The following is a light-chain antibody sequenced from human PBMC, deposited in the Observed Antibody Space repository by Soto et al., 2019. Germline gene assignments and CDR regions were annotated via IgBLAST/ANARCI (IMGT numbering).Light chain of an antibody. Sequence: DIQMTQSQSSLYASIGDRVTITCRASQIINRYLNWYQQKPGKAPKLLIYAASSLQSGVPSRFSGSGSGTDFTLTISSLQPEDFATYYCQQSYSTPPTFGQGTKVDIK. CDR3: QQSYSTPPT. J-gene: IGKJ1*01. CDR1: QIINRY. V-gene: IGKV1-39*01. CDR2: AAS.